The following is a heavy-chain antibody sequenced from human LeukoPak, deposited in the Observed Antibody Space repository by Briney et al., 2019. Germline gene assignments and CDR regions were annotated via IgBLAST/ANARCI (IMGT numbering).Heavy chain of an antibody. CDR2: IYSGGST. D-gene: IGHD6-19*01. V-gene: IGHV3-53*01. Sequence: GGSLRLSCAASGFTFSSYSMSWVRQAPGKGLEWVSVIYSGGSTYYADSVKGRFTISRDNSKNTLYLQMNSLRAEDTAVYYCARSSSGSDWYFDYWAPGSSGSDWYFDYWGQGTLVTVSS. J-gene: IGHJ4*02. CDR1: GFTFSSYS. CDR3: ARSSSGSDWYFDYWAPGSSGSDWYFDY.